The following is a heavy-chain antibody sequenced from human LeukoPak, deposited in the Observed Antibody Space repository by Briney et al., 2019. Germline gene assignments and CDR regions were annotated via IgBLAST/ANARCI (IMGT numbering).Heavy chain of an antibody. CDR3: ATGGHVRVYDSSAYYGHY. Sequence: AASVTVSCMASGYTFTSYYMYWLRQAPGQGLEGMGVINTNRGSTSYEQKFQGRVTMTRDMSTSTVYMELSSLRSEDTAVYYCATGGHVRVYDSSAYYGHYWGQGTLVTVSS. CDR1: GYTFTSYY. J-gene: IGHJ4*02. CDR2: INTNRGST. D-gene: IGHD3-22*01. V-gene: IGHV1-46*01.